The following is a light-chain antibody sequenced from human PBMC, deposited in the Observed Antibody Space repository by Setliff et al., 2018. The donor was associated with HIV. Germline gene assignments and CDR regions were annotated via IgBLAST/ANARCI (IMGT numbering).Light chain of an antibody. J-gene: IGLJ2*01. CDR3: SSCSSSSTVV. V-gene: IGLV2-18*02. CDR1: SGDVGGYNC. CDR2: EVN. Sequence: QSALAQPPSVSGSPGQSVTISCTGTSGDVGGYNCVSWYQQPPGTAPKLMIYEVNNRPSGVPDRFSGSKSGNTASLTISGLQAEDEADYYCSSCSSSSTVVFGGGTKVTVL.